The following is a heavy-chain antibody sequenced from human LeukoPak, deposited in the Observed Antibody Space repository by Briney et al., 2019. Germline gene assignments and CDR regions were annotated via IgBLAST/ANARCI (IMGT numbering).Heavy chain of an antibody. Sequence: GGSLRLSCAASGFTFSSYEMNWVRQAPGKGLEWVSYISSSGSTIYYADSVKGRFTISRDNAKNSLYLQMNSLRAEDTAVYYCASIDYPLDYWGQGTLATVSS. J-gene: IGHJ4*02. CDR3: ASIDYPLDY. V-gene: IGHV3-48*03. CDR1: GFTFSSYE. D-gene: IGHD5-12*01. CDR2: ISSSGSTI.